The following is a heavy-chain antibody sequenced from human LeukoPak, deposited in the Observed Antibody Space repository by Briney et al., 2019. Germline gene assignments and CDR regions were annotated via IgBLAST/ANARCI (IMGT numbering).Heavy chain of an antibody. CDR2: INSNTGGT. CDR3: ARQFCTSTSCQYYFDY. Sequence: GASVKVSCKASGYTFTGYHIHWVRQAPGQGLEWMGWINSNTGGTNYAQKFQGRATLTRDTSITTAYMEMISLRSDDTAVYYCARQFCTSTSCQYYFDYWGQGTLVTVSS. D-gene: IGHD2-2*01. V-gene: IGHV1-2*02. J-gene: IGHJ4*02. CDR1: GYTFTGYH.